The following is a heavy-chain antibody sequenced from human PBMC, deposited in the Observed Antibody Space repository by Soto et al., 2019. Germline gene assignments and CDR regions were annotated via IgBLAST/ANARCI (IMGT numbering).Heavy chain of an antibody. CDR2: IFWDDDK. V-gene: IGHV2-5*02. Sequence: QITLKESGPTLVKPTQTLTLTCTFSGFSLTTSGVGVGWIRQPPGMALEWLALIFWDDDKRYSPSLKSRLTITKDTSKNQVVLTMTNMDPVDTATYYCASSSGYRIFDCWGQGTLVTVSS. CDR1: GFSLTTSGVG. D-gene: IGHD3-22*01. J-gene: IGHJ4*02. CDR3: ASSSGYRIFDC.